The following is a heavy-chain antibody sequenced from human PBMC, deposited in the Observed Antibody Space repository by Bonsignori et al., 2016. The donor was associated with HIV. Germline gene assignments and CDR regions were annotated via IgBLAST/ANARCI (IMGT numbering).Heavy chain of an antibody. CDR3: ARDNYGIPFDY. Sequence: WIRQPPGKGLEWIGSIYYSGSTYYNPSLKSRVTISVDTSKNQFSLKLSSVTAADTAVYYCARDNYGIPFDYWGQGTLVTVSS. J-gene: IGHJ4*02. CDR2: IYYSGST. D-gene: IGHD3-10*01. V-gene: IGHV4-39*07.